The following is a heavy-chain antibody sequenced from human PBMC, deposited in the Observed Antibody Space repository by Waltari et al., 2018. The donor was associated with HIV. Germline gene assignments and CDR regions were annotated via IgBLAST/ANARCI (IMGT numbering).Heavy chain of an antibody. D-gene: IGHD3-22*01. Sequence: QVQLVESGGGVVQPGGSLRLSCTASGFTFSNYGMYWVRQVPGKGLQWVAFRRYDGTNKYYANSVKGRFIISRDNSKNTLSLQMHSLRAEDTAVYYCAKAPHHYDSSGPVYWGQGTLVTVSS. CDR3: AKAPHHYDSSGPVY. CDR2: RRYDGTNK. CDR1: GFTFSNYG. J-gene: IGHJ4*02. V-gene: IGHV3-30*02.